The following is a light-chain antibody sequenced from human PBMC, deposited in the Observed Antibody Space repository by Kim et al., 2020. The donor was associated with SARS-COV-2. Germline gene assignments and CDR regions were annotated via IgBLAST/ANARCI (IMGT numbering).Light chain of an antibody. CDR1: RGTIASNY. V-gene: IGLV6-57*01. J-gene: IGLJ3*02. CDR2: EDT. Sequence: NFMLTQAHSVSASPGKTVTITCTRDRGTIASNYVQWYQQRPGSSPTPVIYEDTHRPSGVPDRFSGSIDSSSNSASLTISGLKTEDEADYYCQSFDRDTPVFGGGTQLTVL. CDR3: QSFDRDTPV.